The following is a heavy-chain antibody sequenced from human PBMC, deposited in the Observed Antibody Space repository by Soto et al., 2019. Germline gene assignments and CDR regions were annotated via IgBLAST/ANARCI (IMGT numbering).Heavy chain of an antibody. CDR2: IYYSGST. Sequence: LSLTCTFSGASISSGGYYWSWIRQHPGKGLGWIGYIYYSGSTYYNPSLKSRVTISVNTSKNQFSLKLSSVTAADTAVYYCASGDDLPGYFDYWGQGTLVTVSS. D-gene: IGHD7-27*01. CDR1: GASISSGGYY. J-gene: IGHJ4*02. V-gene: IGHV4-31*03. CDR3: ASGDDLPGYFDY.